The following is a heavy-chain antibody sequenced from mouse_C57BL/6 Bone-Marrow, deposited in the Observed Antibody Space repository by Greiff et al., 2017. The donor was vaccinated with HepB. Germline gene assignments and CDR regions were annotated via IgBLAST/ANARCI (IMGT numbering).Heavy chain of an antibody. J-gene: IGHJ4*01. CDR3: AKRYYGSSYAMDY. Sequence: QVQLKEPGAELVRPGSSVKLSCKASGYTFTSYWMDWVKQRPGQGLEWIGNIYPSDSETHYNQKFKDKATLTVDKSSSTAYMQLSSLTSEDSAVYYCAKRYYGSSYAMDYWGQGTSVTVSS. V-gene: IGHV1-61*01. D-gene: IGHD1-1*01. CDR1: GYTFTSYW. CDR2: IYPSDSET.